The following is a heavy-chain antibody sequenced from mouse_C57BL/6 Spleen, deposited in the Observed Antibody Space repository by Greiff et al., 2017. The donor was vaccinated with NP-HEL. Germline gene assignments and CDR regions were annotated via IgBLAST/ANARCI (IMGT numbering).Heavy chain of an antibody. J-gene: IGHJ3*01. V-gene: IGHV1-69*01. Sequence: VQLQQPGAELVMPGASVKLSCKASGYTFTSYWMHWVKQRPGQGLEWIGEIDPSDSYTNYHQKFKGKSTLTVDKSSSTAYMQLSSLTSEDSAVYYCARHYDGFAYWGQGTLVTVSA. D-gene: IGHD2-4*01. CDR2: IDPSDSYT. CDR3: ARHYDGFAY. CDR1: GYTFTSYW.